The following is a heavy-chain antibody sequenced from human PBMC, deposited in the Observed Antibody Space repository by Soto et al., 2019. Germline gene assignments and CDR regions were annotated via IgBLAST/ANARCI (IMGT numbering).Heavy chain of an antibody. V-gene: IGHV4-34*01. CDR1: GGSFSGYY. CDR3: ARAAATDNWFDP. D-gene: IGHD6-13*01. Sequence: QVQLQQWGAGLLKPSETLSLTCAVYGGSFSGYYWSWIRQPPGKGLEWIGEINHSGSTNYTPSLKSRVTISVDTSKNQFSLKLSSVTAADTAVYYCARAAATDNWFDPWGQGTLVTVSS. J-gene: IGHJ5*02. CDR2: INHSGST.